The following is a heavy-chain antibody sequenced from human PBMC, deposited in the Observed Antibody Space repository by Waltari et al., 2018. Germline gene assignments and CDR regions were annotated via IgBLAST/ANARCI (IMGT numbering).Heavy chain of an antibody. CDR2: IYTSGSI. V-gene: IGHV4-4*07. D-gene: IGHD6-19*01. J-gene: IGHJ5*02. CDR3: ARVYYSSGWYFSGFDP. CDR1: GGSISSYY. Sequence: QVQLQESGPGLVKPSETLSLTCTVSGGSISSYYWSWIRQPAGKGLEWIGRIYTSGSINYNPSLKSRVTMSVGTSKNQFSRKLSSVTAADTAVYYCARVYYSSGWYFSGFDPWGQGTLVTVSS.